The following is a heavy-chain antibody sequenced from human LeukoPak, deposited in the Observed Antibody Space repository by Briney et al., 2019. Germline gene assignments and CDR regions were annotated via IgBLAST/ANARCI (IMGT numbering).Heavy chain of an antibody. CDR2: ISYDGSNK. CDR3: AREFALYSNYEFDP. V-gene: IGHV3-30*04. Sequence: GGSLRLSCAASGFTFSSYAMHWVRQAPGKGLEWVAVISYDGSNKYYADSVKGRFTISRDNSKNTLYLQMNSLRAEDTAVYYCAREFALYSNYEFDPWGQGTLVTVSS. CDR1: GFTFSSYA. J-gene: IGHJ5*02. D-gene: IGHD4-11*01.